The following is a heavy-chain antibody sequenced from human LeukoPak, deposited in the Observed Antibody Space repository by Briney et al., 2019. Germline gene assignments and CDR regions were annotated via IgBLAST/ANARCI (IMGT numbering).Heavy chain of an antibody. CDR1: GFTFSSYW. J-gene: IGHJ5*02. CDR2: ISSSSSTI. V-gene: IGHV3-48*02. D-gene: IGHD6-19*01. Sequence: GGSLRLSCAASGFTFSSYWMSWVRQAPGKGLEWVSYISSSSSTIYYADSVKGRFTISRDNAKNSLYLQMNSVRDEDTAVYYCAAKSGYSSGSVTWGQGTLVTVSS. CDR3: AAKSGYSSGSVT.